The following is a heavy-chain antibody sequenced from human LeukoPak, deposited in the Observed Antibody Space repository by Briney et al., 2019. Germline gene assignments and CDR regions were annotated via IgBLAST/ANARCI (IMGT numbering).Heavy chain of an antibody. Sequence: SVKVSCKASGGTFSSYAISWVRQAPGQGLEWMEGIIPIFGTANYAQKFQGRVTITADESTSTAYMELSSLRSEDTAVYYCARDVEGCSGGSCTRSPFDYWGQGTLVTVSS. CDR2: IIPIFGTA. D-gene: IGHD2-15*01. V-gene: IGHV1-69*13. J-gene: IGHJ4*02. CDR3: ARDVEGCSGGSCTRSPFDY. CDR1: GGTFSSYA.